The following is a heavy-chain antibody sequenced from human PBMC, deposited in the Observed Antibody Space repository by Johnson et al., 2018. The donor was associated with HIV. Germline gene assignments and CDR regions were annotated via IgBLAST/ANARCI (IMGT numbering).Heavy chain of an antibody. CDR1: RFTFATYW. CDR3: ARGVLLWFREPVDAFDI. V-gene: IGHV3-7*05. CDR2: IKQDGSEK. J-gene: IGHJ3*02. D-gene: IGHD3-10*01. Sequence: VQLVESGGGLVQPGGSLRLSCTASRFTFATYWMSWVRQAPGKGLEWVANIKQDGSEKSFVDSVKGRFTISRDNAKNSLYLQMNSLRVEDTAVYYCARGVLLWFREPVDAFDIWGQGTMVTVSS.